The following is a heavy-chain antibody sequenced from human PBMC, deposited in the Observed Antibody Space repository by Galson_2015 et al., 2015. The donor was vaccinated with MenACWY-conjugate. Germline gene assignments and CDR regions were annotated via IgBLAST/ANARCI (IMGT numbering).Heavy chain of an antibody. J-gene: IGHJ4*02. CDR3: AKDLPTPYFDY. V-gene: IGHV3-30*02. Sequence: ALRLCCAASGFTFSSFGMHWVRQAPGKGLEGVAFIRYDGSPKYYADSVKGRFTVSRDNSKNTLYLQMNSLRAEDTAVYYCAKDLPTPYFDYWGQGTLVTVSS. CDR1: GFTFSSFG. CDR2: IRYDGSPK. D-gene: IGHD4-17*01.